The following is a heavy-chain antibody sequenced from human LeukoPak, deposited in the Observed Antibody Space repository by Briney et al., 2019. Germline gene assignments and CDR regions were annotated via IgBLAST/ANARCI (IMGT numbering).Heavy chain of an antibody. CDR2: INPNSGGT. D-gene: IGHD6-13*01. V-gene: IGHV1-2*02. Sequence: GASVKVSCKASGYTFTGYYMHWVRQAPGQGLEWMGWINPNSGGTNYAQKFRGRVTMTRDTSISTAYMELSRLRSDDTAVYYCARDWRAASGDYYYMDVWGKGTTVTVSS. CDR3: ARDWRAASGDYYYMDV. CDR1: GYTFTGYY. J-gene: IGHJ6*03.